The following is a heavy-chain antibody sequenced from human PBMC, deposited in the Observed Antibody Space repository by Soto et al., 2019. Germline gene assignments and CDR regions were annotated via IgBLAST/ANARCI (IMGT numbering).Heavy chain of an antibody. CDR2: IYYSGST. Sequence: SETLSLTCTVSGGSISSSSYYWGWIRQPPGKGLEWIGSIYYSGSTYYNPSLKSRVTISVDTSKNQFSLKLSSVTAADTAVYYCARRGLFARQFDYWGQGTLVTVSS. J-gene: IGHJ4*02. CDR1: GGSISSSSYY. D-gene: IGHD6-6*01. CDR3: ARRGLFARQFDY. V-gene: IGHV4-39*01.